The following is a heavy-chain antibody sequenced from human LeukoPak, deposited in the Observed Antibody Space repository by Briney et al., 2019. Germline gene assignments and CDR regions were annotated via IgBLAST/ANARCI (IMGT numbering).Heavy chain of an antibody. Sequence: SETLSLTCTVSGGSISRYYWSWIRQPPGKGLEWIGYIYSSGSTNYNPSLRSRVTTSVDTSNDQFSLKLSSLTAADTAVYYCAREGCSGGNCWFDPWGQGTLVTVSS. CDR3: AREGCSGGNCWFDP. V-gene: IGHV4-59*01. CDR1: GGSISRYY. D-gene: IGHD2-15*01. J-gene: IGHJ5*02. CDR2: IYSSGST.